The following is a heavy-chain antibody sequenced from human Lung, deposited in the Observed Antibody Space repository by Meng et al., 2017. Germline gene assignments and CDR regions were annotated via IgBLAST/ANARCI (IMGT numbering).Heavy chain of an antibody. D-gene: IGHD4-11*01. CDR2: INHSGST. V-gene: IGHV4-34*01. J-gene: IGHJ4*02. CDR1: GWSLRDYY. Sequence: GVGLLKTSEPLPLTCLSSGWSLRDYYWIWIRQPPGKGLEWIGEINHSGSTNYNPSLESRATISVDTSQNNLSLKLSSVAAADSAVYYCARGPTTMAHDFDYWGQGTLVTVSS. CDR3: ARGPTTMAHDFDY.